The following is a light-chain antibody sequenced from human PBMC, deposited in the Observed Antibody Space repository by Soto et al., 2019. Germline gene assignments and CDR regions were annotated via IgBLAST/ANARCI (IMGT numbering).Light chain of an antibody. CDR2: EVR. CDR1: SRDVGGYNY. Sequence: QSALTQPASVSGSPGQSITISCTGTSRDVGGYNYVSWYQQHPGKAPKLMIYEVRNRPSGVSIRFSGSKSGNTASLTISGLQAEDEGDYYCSSYTTSSTVAFGGGTKLTVL. CDR3: SSYTTSSTVA. J-gene: IGLJ2*01. V-gene: IGLV2-14*01.